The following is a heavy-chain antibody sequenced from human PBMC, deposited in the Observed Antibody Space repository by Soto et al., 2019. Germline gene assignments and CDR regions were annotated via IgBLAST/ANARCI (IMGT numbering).Heavy chain of an antibody. CDR3: AKDHTVVIRDAFDI. J-gene: IGHJ3*02. Sequence: QVQLVESGGGVVQPGRSLRLSCAASGFAFSSYAIHWVRQAPGKGLEWVAVISSAGNSEYYGDSVRGRFSISRDNSKNTVYLQMKSLRAEDTAVYYCAKDHTVVIRDAFDIWGQGTMVNVSS. V-gene: IGHV3-30-3*01. CDR1: GFAFSSYA. D-gene: IGHD3-22*01. CDR2: ISSAGNSE.